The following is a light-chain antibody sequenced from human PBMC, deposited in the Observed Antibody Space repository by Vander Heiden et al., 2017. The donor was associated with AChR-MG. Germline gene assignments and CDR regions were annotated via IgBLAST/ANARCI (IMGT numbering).Light chain of an antibody. CDR3: MQALQTPWT. V-gene: IGKV2-28*01. J-gene: IGKJ1*01. Sequence: EIVMTQSPLSLPVTPGEPASISCRSSQSLLHTNGYNYVHWYLQRPGQSPQLLLHLNSNRASGVPDRFSGTGTGTHFTLKISRVEAEDVGIYYCMQALQTPWTFGQGTKVDIK. CDR1: QSLLHTNGYNY. CDR2: LNS.